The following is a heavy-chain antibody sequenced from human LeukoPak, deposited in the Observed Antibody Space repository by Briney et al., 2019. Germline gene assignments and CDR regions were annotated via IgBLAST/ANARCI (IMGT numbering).Heavy chain of an antibody. CDR3: AKAAYCTSTSCHFSGYAQRPLDS. Sequence: GGSLRLSCVASGFTFNTYGTHWVRQAPGKGLEWVAGISSDGSSKDYSDSVKGRFTISRDNSKNTLYLQMNSLRVEDTAVYYCAKAAYCTSTSCHFSGYAQRPLDSWGQGTLVTVSS. CDR1: GFTFNTYG. J-gene: IGHJ4*02. V-gene: IGHV3-30*18. CDR2: ISSDGSSK. D-gene: IGHD2-2*01.